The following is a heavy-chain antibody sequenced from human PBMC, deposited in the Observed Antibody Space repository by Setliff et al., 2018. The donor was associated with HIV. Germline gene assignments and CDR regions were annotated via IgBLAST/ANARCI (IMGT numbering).Heavy chain of an antibody. CDR3: ARALKGSSSGVFDS. CDR2: IDPNSGGT. D-gene: IGHD3-10*01. Sequence: ASVKVSCKASGYPFTGYFIHWMRQAPGQGLEWIGRIDPNSGGTNPALKFEGRVAVSRDTSISTAYMELSKLRSDDTAIYFCARALKGSSSGVFDSWGQGTLVTVSS. V-gene: IGHV1-2*06. J-gene: IGHJ4*02. CDR1: GYPFTGYF.